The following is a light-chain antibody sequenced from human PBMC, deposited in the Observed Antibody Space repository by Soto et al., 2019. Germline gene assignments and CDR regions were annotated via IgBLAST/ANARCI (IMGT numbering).Light chain of an antibody. Sequence: QSALTQPASVSGSPGQSITISCTGTSSDVGGYNYVSWYQQHPGKAPKLMIYDVSNRPSGVSNRFSGSKSGNTASLTISGLQAEDEAYYYCSSYTSSNFVVFGGGTKLTVL. CDR1: SSDVGGYNY. CDR2: DVS. J-gene: IGLJ2*01. V-gene: IGLV2-14*01. CDR3: SSYTSSNFVV.